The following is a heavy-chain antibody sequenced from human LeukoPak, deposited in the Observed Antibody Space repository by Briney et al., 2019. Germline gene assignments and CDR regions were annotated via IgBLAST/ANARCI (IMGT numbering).Heavy chain of an antibody. J-gene: IGHJ4*02. Sequence: PGRSLRLSCAASGFTFSSYGMHWVRQAPGKGLEWVAVISYDGSNKYYADSVKGRFTISRDNSKNTLYLQMNSLRAEDTAVYYCAKNLVSSGYYPPLSPLYFDYWGQGTLVTVSS. CDR2: ISYDGSNK. CDR1: GFTFSSYG. D-gene: IGHD3-22*01. CDR3: AKNLVSSGYYPPLSPLYFDY. V-gene: IGHV3-30*18.